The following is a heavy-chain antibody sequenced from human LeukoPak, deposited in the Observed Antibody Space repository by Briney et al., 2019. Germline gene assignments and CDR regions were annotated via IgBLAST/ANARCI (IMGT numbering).Heavy chain of an antibody. D-gene: IGHD6-13*01. CDR1: GGSFSAYY. V-gene: IGHV4-34*01. CDR2: INHSGTT. Sequence: PSETLSLTCTVYGGSFSAYYWSWIRQPPGKGLEWIGEINHSGTTNYNPSLESRVTISVGTSKNQFSLKMSSVTAADTAVYYCAEIAAAGTLFDYWGQGTLVTVSS. CDR3: AEIAAAGTLFDY. J-gene: IGHJ4*02.